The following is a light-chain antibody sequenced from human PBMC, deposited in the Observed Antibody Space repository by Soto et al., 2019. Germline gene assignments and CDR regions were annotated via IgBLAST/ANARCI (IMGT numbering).Light chain of an antibody. Sequence: DIVMTQSPDSLAVSLGERATINCKSSQSVLYSSNNKNYLAWYQQKPGQPLKLLIYWASTRESGVPDRFSGSGSGTDFTLTISSLQAEDVAVYYCQQYYSPPWTFGQGTKVEIK. V-gene: IGKV4-1*01. CDR2: WAS. CDR3: QQYYSPPWT. J-gene: IGKJ1*01. CDR1: QSVLYSSNNKNY.